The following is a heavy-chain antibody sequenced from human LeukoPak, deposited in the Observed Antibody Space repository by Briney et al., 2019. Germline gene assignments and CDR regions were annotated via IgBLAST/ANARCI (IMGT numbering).Heavy chain of an antibody. CDR3: AAATYYDILTGTTDAFDI. J-gene: IGHJ3*02. Sequence: PSETLSLTCAVYGGFFSGYYWGWIRQPPGKGLEWIGEINHSGSTNYNPSLKSRVTISVDTSKNQFSLKLRSVTAADTAVYYCAAATYYDILTGTTDAFDIWGQGTMVTVSS. CDR1: GGFFSGYY. D-gene: IGHD3-9*01. V-gene: IGHV4-34*01. CDR2: INHSGST.